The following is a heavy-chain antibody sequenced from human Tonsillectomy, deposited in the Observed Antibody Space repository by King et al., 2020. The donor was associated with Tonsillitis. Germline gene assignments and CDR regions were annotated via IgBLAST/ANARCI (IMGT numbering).Heavy chain of an antibody. V-gene: IGHV3-30*18. D-gene: IGHD1-26*01. J-gene: IGHJ4*02. Sequence: HVQLVESGGGVVQPGRSLRLSCAASRFNFGTYGMHWVRQAPGKGLEWVAIISYDGTNERYADSVKGRFTISRDNSENTLYLQMNSLRAEDTAVYYCAKERGGIYRGFDYWGQGTLAT. CDR1: RFNFGTYG. CDR3: AKERGGIYRGFDY. CDR2: ISYDGTNE.